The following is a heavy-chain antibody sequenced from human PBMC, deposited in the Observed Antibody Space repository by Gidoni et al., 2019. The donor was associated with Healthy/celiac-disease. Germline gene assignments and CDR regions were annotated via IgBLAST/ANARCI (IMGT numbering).Heavy chain of an antibody. CDR3: ARGPVTATQEWYFDL. D-gene: IGHD2-21*02. V-gene: IGHV1-2*06. Sequence: QVQLVQSGAEVKKPGASVKVSCKASGYTFTGYYMHWVRQAPGQGLEWMGRINPNSGGTNYAQKFQGRVTMTRDTSISTAYMELSRLRSDDTAVYYCARGPVTATQEWYFDLWGRGTLVTVSS. J-gene: IGHJ2*01. CDR1: GYTFTGYY. CDR2: INPNSGGT.